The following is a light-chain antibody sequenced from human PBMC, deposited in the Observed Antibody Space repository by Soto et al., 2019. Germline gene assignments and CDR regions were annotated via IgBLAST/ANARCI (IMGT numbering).Light chain of an antibody. CDR3: CSYAGSYTQV. J-gene: IGLJ1*01. Sequence: QSVLTQPRSVSGSPGQSVTISCTGTSSDVGGYNYVSWYQQQPDKAPKLMIYDVSKRPSGVPDRFSGSKSGNTASLTISGLQAEDEADYYCCSYAGSYTQVFGTGTKLTVL. CDR1: SSDVGGYNY. CDR2: DVS. V-gene: IGLV2-11*01.